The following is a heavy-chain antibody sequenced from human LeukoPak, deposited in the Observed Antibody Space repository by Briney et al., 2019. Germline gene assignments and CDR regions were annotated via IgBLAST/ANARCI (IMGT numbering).Heavy chain of an antibody. J-gene: IGHJ6*02. CDR1: GFTFSSYA. CDR2: ISYDGSNK. CDR3: ARDSAARDYYGMDV. V-gene: IGHV3-30-3*01. Sequence: SGGSLRLSCAASGFTFSSYAMHWVRQAPGKGLEWVAVISYDGSNKFYADSVKGRFTLSRDNSKNTLYLQMNSLRAEDTGVYYCARDSAARDYYGMDVWGQGTTVTVSS. D-gene: IGHD5-18*01.